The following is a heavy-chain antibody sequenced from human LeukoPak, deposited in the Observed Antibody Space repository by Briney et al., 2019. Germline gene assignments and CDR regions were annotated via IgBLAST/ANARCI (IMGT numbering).Heavy chain of an antibody. Sequence: HGASVKVSCKASGYTFTGYYMHWVRQAPGQGLEWMGWINPNSGGTNYAQRFQGRVTMTRDTSISTAYMELSRLRSDDTAVYYRARDGEYDSSGYYSVGDYWGQGTLVTVSS. CDR1: GYTFTGYY. J-gene: IGHJ4*02. V-gene: IGHV1-2*02. CDR2: INPNSGGT. D-gene: IGHD3-22*01. CDR3: ARDGEYDSSGYYSVGDY.